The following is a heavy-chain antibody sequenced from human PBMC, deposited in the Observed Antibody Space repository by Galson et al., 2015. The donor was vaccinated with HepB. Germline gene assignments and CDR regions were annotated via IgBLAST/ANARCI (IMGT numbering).Heavy chain of an antibody. D-gene: IGHD3-16*02. CDR1: GFTFSTYG. Sequence: SLRLSCAASGFTFSTYGMHWVRQAPGKGLEWVANIKQDGSEKYYVDSVKGRFTISRDNAKNSLYLQMNSLRAEDTAVYYCARHYDYVWGCYRIPGGYFDYWGQGTLVTVSP. J-gene: IGHJ4*02. CDR3: ARHYDYVWGCYRIPGGYFDY. V-gene: IGHV3-7*03. CDR2: IKQDGSEK.